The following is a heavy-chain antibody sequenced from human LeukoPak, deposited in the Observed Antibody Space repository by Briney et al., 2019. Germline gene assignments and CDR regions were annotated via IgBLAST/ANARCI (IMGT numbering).Heavy chain of an antibody. V-gene: IGHV3-23*01. J-gene: IGHJ2*01. Sequence: GGSLRLSCAASGFTFSSYAVSWVRQAPGKGLEWVSAISGSGGGTYYADSVKGRFTISRDNSKNTLYLQMNSLRAEDTAVYYCARDRGYGGNEYWYFDLWGRGTLVTVSS. CDR3: ARDRGYGGNEYWYFDL. D-gene: IGHD4-23*01. CDR2: ISGSGGGT. CDR1: GFTFSSYA.